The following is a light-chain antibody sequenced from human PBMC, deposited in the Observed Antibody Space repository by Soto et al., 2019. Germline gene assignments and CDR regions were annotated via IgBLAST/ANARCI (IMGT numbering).Light chain of an antibody. Sequence: EIVLTQSPATLSSSPGERATLSCRASQSVSSYLAWYQQKPGQAPRLLIYDASNRATGIPARFSGSGSGTDFTLTISSLEPEDFALYYCQQRSNWPRYTFGQGTKLEIK. J-gene: IGKJ2*01. CDR2: DAS. CDR3: QQRSNWPRYT. V-gene: IGKV3-11*01. CDR1: QSVSSY.